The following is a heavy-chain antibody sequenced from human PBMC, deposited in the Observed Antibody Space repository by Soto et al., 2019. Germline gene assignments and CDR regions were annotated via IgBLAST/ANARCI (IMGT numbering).Heavy chain of an antibody. CDR1: GFSLTSHA. V-gene: IGHV3-23*01. CDR3: ARDTPRHDFWSGYSDS. D-gene: IGHD3-3*01. Sequence: LRLSCEASGFSLTSHAMSWVRQAPGMGLEWVSAISRSGDSTYYGASVKGRFIVSRDNSKNIVYLQMKKLRVEDTAVYYCARDTPRHDFWSGYSDSWGQGTLVTVSS. CDR2: ISRSGDST. J-gene: IGHJ4*02.